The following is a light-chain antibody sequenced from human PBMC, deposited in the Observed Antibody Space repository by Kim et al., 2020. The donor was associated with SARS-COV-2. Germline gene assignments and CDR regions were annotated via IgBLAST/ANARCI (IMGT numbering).Light chain of an antibody. V-gene: IGLV2-14*01. J-gene: IGLJ3*02. CDR2: DVS. Sequence: QSALTQPASVSGSPGQSITISCTGTSSDVGGYNYVSWYQQHPGKAPKLLIYDVSKRPSGVSIRFSGSKSGNAASVTISGLQAEDEADYYCSSYTSSSTLVFGGGTQLTVL. CDR3: SSYTSSSTLV. CDR1: SSDVGGYNY.